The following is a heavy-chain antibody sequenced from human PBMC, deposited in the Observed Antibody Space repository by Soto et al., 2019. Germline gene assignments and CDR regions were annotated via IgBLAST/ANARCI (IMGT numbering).Heavy chain of an antibody. Sequence: GGSLRLSCAASGFTFDDYAMHWVRQAPGKGLEWVSGISWNSGSIGYADSVKGRFTISRDNAKNSLYLQMNSLRAEDTALYYCAKTYGSTSETANYYYYMDVWGKGTTVTVSS. V-gene: IGHV3-9*01. J-gene: IGHJ6*03. CDR2: ISWNSGSI. D-gene: IGHD2-2*01. CDR1: GFTFDDYA. CDR3: AKTYGSTSETANYYYYMDV.